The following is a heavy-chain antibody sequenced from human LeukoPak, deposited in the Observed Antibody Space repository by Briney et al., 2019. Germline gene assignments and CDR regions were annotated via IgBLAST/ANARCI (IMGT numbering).Heavy chain of an antibody. Sequence: GGSLRLSCAASGITFSNYFMSWVRQAPGKGLEWVSAIGPSGGNTYYADSVKGRFTISRDNSKNTLYLQMTSLRAEETAVYYCAKDSKMSYFGSGSHYDYWGQGTLVTVSS. CDR2: IGPSGGNT. CDR1: GITFSNYF. V-gene: IGHV3-23*01. D-gene: IGHD3-10*01. J-gene: IGHJ4*02. CDR3: AKDSKMSYFGSGSHYDY.